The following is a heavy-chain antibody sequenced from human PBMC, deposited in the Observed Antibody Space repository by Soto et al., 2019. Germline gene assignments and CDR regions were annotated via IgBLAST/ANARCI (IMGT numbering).Heavy chain of an antibody. J-gene: IGHJ4*02. D-gene: IGHD5-18*01. Sequence: GGSLRLSCSASGFTFSSYAMHWVRQAPGKGLEYVSAISSNGGSTYYADSVKGRFTISRDNSKNTLYLQVSSLRAEDTAVYYCVKPLIQLWLNYFDYWGQGTLVTVSS. CDR3: VKPLIQLWLNYFDY. CDR2: ISSNGGST. V-gene: IGHV3-64D*06. CDR1: GFTFSSYA.